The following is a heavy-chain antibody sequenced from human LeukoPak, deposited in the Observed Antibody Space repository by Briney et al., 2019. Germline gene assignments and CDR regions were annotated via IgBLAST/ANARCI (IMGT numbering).Heavy chain of an antibody. CDR2: IYYSGST. D-gene: IGHD6-13*01. Sequence: SETLSLTCTVSGGSISSSSYYWGWIRQPPGKGLEWIGSIYYSGSTYYNPSLKSRVTISVDTSKNQFSLKLSSVTAADTAVYYCARDKAAAGTGDNWFDPWGQGTLVTVSS. V-gene: IGHV4-39*07. CDR3: ARDKAAAGTGDNWFDP. CDR1: GGSISSSSYY. J-gene: IGHJ5*02.